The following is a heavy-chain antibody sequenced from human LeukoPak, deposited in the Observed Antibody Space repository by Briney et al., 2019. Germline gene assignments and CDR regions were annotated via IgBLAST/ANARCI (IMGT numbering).Heavy chain of an antibody. CDR1: GYTFTGYF. J-gene: IGHJ4*02. CDR2: INSNSGGT. D-gene: IGHD6-19*01. CDR3: ARVSSSGWFGDY. Sequence: GASVKVSCKAFGYTFTGYFMHWVRQAPGQGLEWMAWINSNSGGTNYAQKFQGRVTVTRDTSISTAYMELSRLTSDDTAVYYCARVSSSGWFGDYWGQGTLVIVSS. V-gene: IGHV1-2*02.